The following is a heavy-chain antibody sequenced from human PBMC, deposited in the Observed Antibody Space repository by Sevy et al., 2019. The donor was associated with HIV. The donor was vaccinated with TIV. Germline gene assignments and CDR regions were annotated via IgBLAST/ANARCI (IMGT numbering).Heavy chain of an antibody. Sequence: SETLSLTCTVSGDSISSYYWSWIRQPAGKGLEWIGRIYTSGRTNYNPSLKSRVTMSVDTSKNQFSLKLRSVTAADTAVYFCTRGEVQLWPSGFDYWGQGTLVAVSS. CDR1: GDSISSYY. D-gene: IGHD1-1*01. V-gene: IGHV4-4*07. CDR3: TRGEVQLWPSGFDY. J-gene: IGHJ4*02. CDR2: IYTSGRT.